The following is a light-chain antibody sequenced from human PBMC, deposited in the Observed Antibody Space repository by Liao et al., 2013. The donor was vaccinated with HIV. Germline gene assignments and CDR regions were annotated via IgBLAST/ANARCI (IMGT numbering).Light chain of an antibody. CDR3: QVWDSSSDHWV. V-gene: IGLV3-21*04. CDR2: YDS. Sequence: SYELTQPPSVSVAPEKTATITCGGNYIGNKGVYWYQQKPGQAPVMVIYYDSDRPSGIPERFSGSNSGNTATLTISRVEAGDEADYYCQVWDSSSDHWVFGGGTKLTVL. CDR1: YIGNKG. J-gene: IGLJ3*02.